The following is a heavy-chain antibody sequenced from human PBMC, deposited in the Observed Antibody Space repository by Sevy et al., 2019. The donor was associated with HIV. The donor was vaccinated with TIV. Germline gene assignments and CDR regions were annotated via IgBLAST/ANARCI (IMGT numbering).Heavy chain of an antibody. D-gene: IGHD2-21*02. V-gene: IGHV3-30*02. CDR2: IRYDGSNK. CDR1: GFTFSSYG. J-gene: IGHJ5*02. Sequence: GGSLRLSCAASGFTFSSYGMHWVRQAPGKGLEWVAFIRYDGSNKYYADSVKGRFTISRDNSKNTLYLQMNSLRAEDTAVYYCAKDDGGDPHPRRWFDPWGQGTLVTVSS. CDR3: AKDDGGDPHPRRWFDP.